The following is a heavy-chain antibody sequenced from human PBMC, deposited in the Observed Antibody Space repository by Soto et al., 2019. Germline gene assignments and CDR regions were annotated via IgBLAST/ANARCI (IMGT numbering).Heavy chain of an antibody. J-gene: IGHJ3*01. CDR1: GYTFTGYY. CDR3: ASSITGTTVLSVFDF. Sequence: ASVKVSCKASGYTFTGYYMHWVRQAPGQGLEWMGWINPNSGGTNYAQKFQGWVTMTRDTSISTAYMELSRLRSDDTAVYYCASSITGTTVLSVFDFWGQGTMVIVSS. CDR2: INPNSGGT. V-gene: IGHV1-2*04. D-gene: IGHD1-7*01.